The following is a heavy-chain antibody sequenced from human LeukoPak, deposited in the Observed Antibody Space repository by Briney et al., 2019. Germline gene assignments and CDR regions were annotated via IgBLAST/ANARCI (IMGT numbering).Heavy chain of an antibody. J-gene: IGHJ4*02. D-gene: IGHD3-16*01. CDR3: AKDYGFSPYYFDY. CDR1: GFPFSTYA. V-gene: IGHV3-23*01. CDR2: LTGNGGTT. Sequence: GGSLRLSCAASGFPFSTYAMACVRQAPGKGLQWVSSLTGNGGTTYYADSVKGRFTISRDNSKSTLSLQMNSLRVEDSAVYYCAKDYGFSPYYFDYWGQGTLVTVSS.